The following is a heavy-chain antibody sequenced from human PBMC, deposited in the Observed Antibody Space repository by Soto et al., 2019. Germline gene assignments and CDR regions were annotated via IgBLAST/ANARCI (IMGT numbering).Heavy chain of an antibody. D-gene: IGHD5-12*01. CDR3: AKEIQYIAYHGLDC. V-gene: IGHV3-23*01. CDR2: VPGGGGST. CDR1: GFTFSSYA. Sequence: GGSLRLSCTASGFTFSSYAMSWVRQAPGKGLEWVSAVPGGGGSTFYADSVKGRFTISRDNSKNTPYLQMSSLRAEDTAVYYCAKEIQYIAYHGLDCWGQGTLVTVSS. J-gene: IGHJ4*02.